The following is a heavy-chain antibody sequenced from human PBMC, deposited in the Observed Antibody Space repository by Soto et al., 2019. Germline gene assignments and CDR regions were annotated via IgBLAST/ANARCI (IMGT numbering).Heavy chain of an antibody. CDR1: GFTFSSYG. Sequence: GSLRLSCAASGFTFSSYGMHWVRQAPGKGLEWVAVISYDGSNKYYADSVKGRFTISRDNSKNTLYLQMNSLRAEDTAVYYCAKDRDYDILTGYSYFDYWGQGTLVTVSS. D-gene: IGHD3-9*01. CDR2: ISYDGSNK. V-gene: IGHV3-30*18. CDR3: AKDRDYDILTGYSYFDY. J-gene: IGHJ4*02.